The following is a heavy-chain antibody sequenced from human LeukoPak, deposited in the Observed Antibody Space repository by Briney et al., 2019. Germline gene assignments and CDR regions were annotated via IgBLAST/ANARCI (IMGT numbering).Heavy chain of an antibody. J-gene: IGHJ4*02. CDR3: ARLNWYCSGGSCHTHNDY. CDR2: IYYSGST. V-gene: IGHV4-39*01. CDR1: GGSISSSSYY. Sequence: SETLSLTCTVSGGSISSSSYYWGWIRQPPGKGLEWIGSIYYSGSTYYNPSLKSRVTISVDTSKNQFSLKLSTVTAADTAVYYCARLNWYCSGGSCHTHNDYWGQGTLVTVSS. D-gene: IGHD2-15*01.